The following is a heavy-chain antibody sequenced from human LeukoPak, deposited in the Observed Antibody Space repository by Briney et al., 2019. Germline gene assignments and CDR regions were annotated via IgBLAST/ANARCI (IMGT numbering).Heavy chain of an antibody. CDR1: GGSFSGYY. CDR3: AGVGSSWYEDY. CDR2: INHSGST. V-gene: IGHV4-34*01. D-gene: IGHD6-13*01. Sequence: SETLSLTCAVYGGSFSGYYWSWIRQPPGKGLEWIGEINHSGSTNYNPSLKSRVTISVDTSKNQFSLKLSSVTAADTAVYYCAGVGSSWYEDYWGQGTTVTVSS. J-gene: IGHJ4*03.